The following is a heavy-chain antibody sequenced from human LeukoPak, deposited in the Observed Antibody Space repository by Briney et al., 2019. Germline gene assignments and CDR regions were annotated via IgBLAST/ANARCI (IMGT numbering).Heavy chain of an antibody. D-gene: IGHD6-19*01. Sequence: ASVKVSFKASGYTFTSYGISWVRQAPGQGLEWMGWISAYNGNTNYAQKLQGRVTMTTDTSTSTAYMELRSLRSDDTAVYYCARVQQWVEYYYYGMDVWGRGTTVTVSS. V-gene: IGHV1-18*01. J-gene: IGHJ6*02. CDR3: ARVQQWVEYYYYGMDV. CDR2: ISAYNGNT. CDR1: GYTFTSYG.